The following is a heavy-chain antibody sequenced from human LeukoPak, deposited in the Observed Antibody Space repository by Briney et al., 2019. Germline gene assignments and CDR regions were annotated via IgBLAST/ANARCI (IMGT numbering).Heavy chain of an antibody. CDR1: GGSISGSSYY. CDR3: ARHPSWFDP. CDR2: IYYSGST. J-gene: IGHJ5*02. V-gene: IGHV4-39*01. Sequence: SETLSLTCTVSGGSISGSSYYWGWIRQPPGKGLEWIGSIYYSGSTYYNPSLKSRVTISVDTSKNQFSLKLSSVTAADTAVYYCARHPSWFDPWGQGTLVTVSS.